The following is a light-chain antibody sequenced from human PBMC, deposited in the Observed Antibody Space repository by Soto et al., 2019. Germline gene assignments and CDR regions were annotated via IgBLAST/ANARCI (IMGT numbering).Light chain of an antibody. V-gene: IGKV3-20*01. J-gene: IGKJ1*01. CDR2: GAS. CDR1: QSVSSTY. Sequence: EIVLTQSPGTLSLSPGEGATLSCRASQSVSSTYLAWYQQKAGQAPRLLIYGASSRATGIPDRFSGSGSGTDFTLTISRLEPEDFAVYYCQQHGSSPQTFGQGTKVDIK. CDR3: QQHGSSPQT.